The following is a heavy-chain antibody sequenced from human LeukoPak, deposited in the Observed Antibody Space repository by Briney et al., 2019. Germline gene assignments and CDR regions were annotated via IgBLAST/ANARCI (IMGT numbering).Heavy chain of an antibody. V-gene: IGHV4-59*12. CDR1: GGSISSYY. D-gene: IGHD3-3*01. CDR3: ARDPRSYDFWSGYYTQAWFDP. J-gene: IGHJ5*02. CDR2: IYYSGST. Sequence: PSETLSLTCTVSGGSISSYYWSWIRQPPGKGLEWIGYIYYSGSTNYNPSLKSRVTISVDTSKNQFSLKLSSVTAADTAVYYCARDPRSYDFWSGYYTQAWFDPWGQGTLVTVSS.